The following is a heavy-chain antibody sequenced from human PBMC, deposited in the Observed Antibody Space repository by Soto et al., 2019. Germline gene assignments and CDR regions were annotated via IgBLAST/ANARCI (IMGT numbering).Heavy chain of an antibody. V-gene: IGHV1-18*01. CDR2: ISAYNGNT. J-gene: IGHJ5*02. Sequence: ASVKVSCKASGYTFTSYGISWVRLAPGHGLEWMGWISAYNGNTNYAQKLQGRVTMITDTSTSTAYMEVRSLRSDATAVYYCARSSGTSYIWFDPWGLGTLVTVSS. CDR3: ARSSGTSYIWFDP. D-gene: IGHD1-26*01. CDR1: GYTFTSYG.